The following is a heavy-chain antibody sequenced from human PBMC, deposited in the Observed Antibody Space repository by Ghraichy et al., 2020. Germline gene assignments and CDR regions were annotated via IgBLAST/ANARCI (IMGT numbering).Heavy chain of an antibody. CDR1: GFTFSSYG. CDR3: AKDSGYCSSTSCYQGGGAFDI. J-gene: IGHJ3*02. V-gene: IGHV3-30*18. Sequence: GGSLRLSCAASGFTFSSYGMHWVRQAPGKGLEWVAVISYDGSNKYYADSVKGRFTISRDNSKNTLYLQMNSLRAEDTAVYYCAKDSGYCSSTSCYQGGGAFDIWGQGTMVTVSS. CDR2: ISYDGSNK. D-gene: IGHD2-2*01.